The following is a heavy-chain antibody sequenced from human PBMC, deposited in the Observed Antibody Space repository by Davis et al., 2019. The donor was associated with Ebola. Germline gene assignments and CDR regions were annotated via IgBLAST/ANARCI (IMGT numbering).Heavy chain of an antibody. D-gene: IGHD3-22*01. V-gene: IGHV4-59*01. CDR2: IYYSGST. J-gene: IGHJ4*02. CDR1: GGSISSYY. CDR3: ARGGTGYDSSFSY. Sequence: PSETLSLTCTVSGGSISSYYWSWIRQPPGKGLEWIGYIYYSGSTNYNPSLKSRVTISVDTSKNQFSLKLSSVTAADTAVYYCARGGTGYDSSFSYWGQGTLVTVSS.